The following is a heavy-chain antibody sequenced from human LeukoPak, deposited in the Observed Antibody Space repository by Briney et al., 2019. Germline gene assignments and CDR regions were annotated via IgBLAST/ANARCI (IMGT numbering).Heavy chain of an antibody. J-gene: IGHJ4*02. V-gene: IGHV3-30*03. D-gene: IGHD3-22*01. CDR1: GFDFNNYV. CDR2: YSSGGKHP. Sequence: GGSLRLSCAASGFDFNNYVIHWVRQAPGKGLEWVTIYSSGGKHPYSADSVKGRFTPSRDNSKNTIYLQMNSLRAEDTAVYYCAREYYYDSSGYSDYWGQGTLVTVSS. CDR3: AREYYYDSSGYSDY.